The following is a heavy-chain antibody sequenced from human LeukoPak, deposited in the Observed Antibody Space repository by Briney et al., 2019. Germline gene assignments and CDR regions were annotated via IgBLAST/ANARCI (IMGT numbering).Heavy chain of an antibody. Sequence: ASVKVSCKASGYTFTSYDINWVRQATGQGLKWMGWMNPNSGNTGYAQKFQGRVTMTRNTSISTAYMELSSLRSEDTAVYYCARQVVAATSDAFDIWGQGTMVTVSS. CDR3: ARQVVAATSDAFDI. CDR2: MNPNSGNT. D-gene: IGHD2-15*01. V-gene: IGHV1-8*01. CDR1: GYTFTSYD. J-gene: IGHJ3*02.